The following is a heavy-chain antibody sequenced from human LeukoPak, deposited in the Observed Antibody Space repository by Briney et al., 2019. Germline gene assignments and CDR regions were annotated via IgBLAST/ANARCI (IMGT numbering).Heavy chain of an antibody. CDR3: GREIQAPGKTLEY. CDR1: GFTFSSYY. V-gene: IGHV3-21*01. J-gene: IGHJ4*02. Sequence: PGGSLRLSCAASGFTFSSYYMKWVRQAPGKGLEWVSSISTSSSYIYYADSLKGRFTISRDNAKNTLYLQMNSLRGEDTAVYYCGREIQAPGKTLEYWGQGTLVTVSS. CDR2: ISTSSSYI.